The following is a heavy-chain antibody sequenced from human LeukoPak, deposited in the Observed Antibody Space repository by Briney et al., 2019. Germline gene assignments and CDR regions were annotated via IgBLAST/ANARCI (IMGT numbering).Heavy chain of an antibody. V-gene: IGHV4-39*01. CDR2: VYYSGSI. J-gene: IGHJ5*01. CDR3: ARLNPGYVTAPHDS. CDR1: GGSITAGNHH. Sequence: SETLSLTCTVSGGSITAGNHHWGWIRQPPGKGLEWIGSVYYSGSIFSDTSHKGRVTISGDTPKNQFSLSLSSVTAADTAVYYCARLNPGYVTAPHDSWGQGMLVTVSS. D-gene: IGHD3-16*01.